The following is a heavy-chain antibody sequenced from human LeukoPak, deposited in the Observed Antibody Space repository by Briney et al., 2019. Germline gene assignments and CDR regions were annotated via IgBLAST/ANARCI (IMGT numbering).Heavy chain of an antibody. Sequence: GGSLRLSCAASGFTFSSYAMSWVRQAPGKGLEWVSAISGSGGSTYYADSVKGRFTISRDNSKNTLYLQMNSLRAEDTAVYYCAKARVSTYYYGSGTDAHWFDPWGQGTLVTVSS. J-gene: IGHJ5*02. V-gene: IGHV3-23*01. CDR3: AKARVSTYYYGSGTDAHWFDP. D-gene: IGHD3-10*01. CDR1: GFTFSSYA. CDR2: ISGSGGST.